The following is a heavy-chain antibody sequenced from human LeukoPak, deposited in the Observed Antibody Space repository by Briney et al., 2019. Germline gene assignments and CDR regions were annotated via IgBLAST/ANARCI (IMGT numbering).Heavy chain of an antibody. V-gene: IGHV3-7*04. Sequence: GGSLRLSCAASGLTFSIYWMSWVRQAPGKGLEWVANIKQDGSEKYYVDSVKGRFTISRDNAKNSLYLQMNSLGAEDTAVYYCARGLFSSSYWGQGTLVTVSS. CDR3: ARGLFSSSY. CDR1: GLTFSIYW. CDR2: IKQDGSEK. J-gene: IGHJ4*02. D-gene: IGHD2-21*01.